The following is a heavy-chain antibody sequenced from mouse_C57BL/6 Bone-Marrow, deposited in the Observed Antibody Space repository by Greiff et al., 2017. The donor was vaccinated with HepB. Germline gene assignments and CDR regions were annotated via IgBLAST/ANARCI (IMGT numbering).Heavy chain of an antibody. D-gene: IGHD1-1*01. V-gene: IGHV1-4*01. Sequence: VQLQQSGAELARPGASVKMSCKASGYTFTSYTMHWVKQRPGQGLEWIGYINPSSGYTKYNQKFKDKATLTADKSSSTAYMQLNSLTSEDSAVYYCAREDYGSSPFDYWGQGTTLTVSS. J-gene: IGHJ2*01. CDR3: AREDYGSSPFDY. CDR1: GYTFTSYT. CDR2: INPSSGYT.